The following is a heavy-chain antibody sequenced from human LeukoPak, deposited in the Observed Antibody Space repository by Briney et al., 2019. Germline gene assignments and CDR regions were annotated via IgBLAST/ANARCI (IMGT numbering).Heavy chain of an antibody. CDR3: PKALREAHRPVYTYYYMAV. V-gene: IGHV3-23*01. J-gene: IGHJ6*03. Sequence: GGSLRLACAAYEFNTYAVIWVRQGPGKGLEWVSTSSGSGTTPYYADSEKRRFTISRSTSTRTGFMAMHSLRAEDTAVYYRPKALREAHRPVYTYYYMAVWGKGTTVTVSS. CDR1: EFNTYA. CDR2: SSGSGTTP. D-gene: IGHD5/OR15-5a*01.